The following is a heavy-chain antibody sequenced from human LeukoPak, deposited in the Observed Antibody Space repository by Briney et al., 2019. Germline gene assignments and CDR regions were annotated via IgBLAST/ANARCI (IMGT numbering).Heavy chain of an antibody. CDR3: ARAVVPARTNWFDP. CDR1: VDSISSYY. Sequence: SETLSLTSTDPVDSISSYYWSCIRQPPGKGLEWIGHIYYSGSTNYNPSLKSRVTISVDTSKTQFSLKLSSVTAADTAVYYCARAVVPARTNWFDPWGQGTLVTVSS. V-gene: IGHV4-59*01. J-gene: IGHJ5*02. D-gene: IGHD2-2*01. CDR2: IYYSGST.